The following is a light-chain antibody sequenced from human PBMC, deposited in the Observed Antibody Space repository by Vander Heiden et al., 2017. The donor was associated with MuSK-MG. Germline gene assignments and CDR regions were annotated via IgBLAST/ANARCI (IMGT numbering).Light chain of an antibody. CDR3: QHRDSTPIP. J-gene: IGKJ5*01. CDR1: KSFSGY. V-gene: IGKV1-39*01. Sequence: DIQMTQSPSSLSASVGDRVTLTCRASKSFSGYLNCFQQKPGQAPNLLIFGGSSLQSGVPSRFSGSGSGTVFTLTISGLQPEDFATYYCQHRDSTPIPFGHGTPLEFK. CDR2: GGS.